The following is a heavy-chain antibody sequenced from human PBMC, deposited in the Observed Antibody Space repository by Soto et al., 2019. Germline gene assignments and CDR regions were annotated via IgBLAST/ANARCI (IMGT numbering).Heavy chain of an antibody. V-gene: IGHV3-21*01. Sequence: GGSLRLSCAASGYTFSSYSMNWVRQAPGKGLEWVSSISSSRSNKYYAASVKGRFTISRDNAKNSLYLQMNSLRAEDTAVYYCAKDFKAGSLSDPWGQGTLVTVSS. D-gene: IGHD3-10*01. CDR1: GYTFSSYS. J-gene: IGHJ5*02. CDR2: ISSSRSNK. CDR3: AKDFKAGSLSDP.